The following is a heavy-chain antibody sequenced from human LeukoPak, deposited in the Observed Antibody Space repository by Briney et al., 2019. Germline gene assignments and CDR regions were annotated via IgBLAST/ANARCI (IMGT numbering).Heavy chain of an antibody. D-gene: IGHD3-10*01. Sequence: PGGSLRLSCEVSGFAFGTYSMTWVRQAPGKGLEWVSTISGSGGTTHYADSVKGRLTISRDNSKNTLYLQMNSLRVEDTALYYCAKDRSYYASRTYPDYWGQGTLVTVSS. CDR3: AKDRSYYASRTYPDY. J-gene: IGHJ4*02. CDR1: GFAFGTYS. CDR2: ISGSGGTT. V-gene: IGHV3-23*01.